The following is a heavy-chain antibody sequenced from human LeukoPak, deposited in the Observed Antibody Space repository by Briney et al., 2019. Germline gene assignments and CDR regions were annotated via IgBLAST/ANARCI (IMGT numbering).Heavy chain of an antibody. CDR2: IYYSGST. J-gene: IGHJ3*02. D-gene: IGHD3-22*01. CDR1: GGSISSYY. CDR3: ARGSYYDSSGVDAFDI. V-gene: IGHV4-59*01. Sequence: PSETLSLTCTVSGGSISSYYWSWIRQPPGKGLEWIGYIYYSGSTNYNPSLKSRVTISVDTSRNQFSLKLSSVTAADTAVYYCARGSYYDSSGVDAFDIWGQGTMVTVSS.